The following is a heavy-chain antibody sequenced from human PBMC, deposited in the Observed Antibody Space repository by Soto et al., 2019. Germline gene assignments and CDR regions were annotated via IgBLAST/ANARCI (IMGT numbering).Heavy chain of an antibody. D-gene: IGHD1-26*01. CDR2: IWYDGSNK. CDR1: GFTFSSYG. Sequence: SLRLSCAASGFTFSSYGIHWVRQAPGKGLEWVAVIWYDGSNKYYADSVKGRFTIARDNSKSTLFLQMNSLRSEDTAVYYCAAEWELGYWGQGTLVTVSS. CDR3: AAEWELGY. J-gene: IGHJ4*02. V-gene: IGHV3-33*01.